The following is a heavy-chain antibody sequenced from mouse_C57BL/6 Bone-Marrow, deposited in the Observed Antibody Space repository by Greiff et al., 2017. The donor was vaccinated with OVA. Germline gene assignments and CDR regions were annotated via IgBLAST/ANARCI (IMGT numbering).Heavy chain of an antibody. D-gene: IGHD3-3*01. J-gene: IGHJ4*01. Sequence: VQLKESGPGLVKPSQSLSLTCSVTGYSITSGYYWNWIRQFPGNKLEWMGYISYDGSNNYNPSLKNRISITRDTSKNQFFLKLNSVTTEDTATYYCAREEGPYYYAMDYWGQGTSVTVSS. V-gene: IGHV3-6*01. CDR3: AREEGPYYYAMDY. CDR2: ISYDGSN. CDR1: GYSITSGYY.